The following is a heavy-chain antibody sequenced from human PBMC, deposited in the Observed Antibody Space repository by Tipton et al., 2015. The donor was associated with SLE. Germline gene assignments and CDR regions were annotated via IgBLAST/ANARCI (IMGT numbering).Heavy chain of an antibody. J-gene: IGHJ6*03. CDR2: INHSGST. CDR1: GGSISSSSYY. Sequence: TLSLTCTVSGGSISSSSYYWGWIRQPPGKGLEWIGEINHSGSTNYNPSLKSRVTISVDTSKNQFSLKLSSVTAADTAVYYCARGRYYGSGSYYSYYYYYYMDVWGKGTTVTVSS. CDR3: ARGRYYGSGSYYSYYYYYYMDV. V-gene: IGHV4-39*07. D-gene: IGHD3-10*01.